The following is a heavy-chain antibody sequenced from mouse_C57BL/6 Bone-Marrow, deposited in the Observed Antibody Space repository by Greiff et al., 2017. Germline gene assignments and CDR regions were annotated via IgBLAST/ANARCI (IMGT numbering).Heavy chain of an antibody. Sequence: QVQLQQPGAELVKPGASVKLSCKASGYTFTSYWMHWVKQRPGRGLEWIGRIDPNSGGTKYNEKFKSKATLTVDRPSSTAYMQLSSLTSGDSAVYYCARAGYLLDYWGQGTSVTVAS. CDR1: GYTFTSYW. V-gene: IGHV1-72*01. CDR3: ARAGYLLDY. D-gene: IGHD1-1*01. CDR2: IDPNSGGT. J-gene: IGHJ4*01.